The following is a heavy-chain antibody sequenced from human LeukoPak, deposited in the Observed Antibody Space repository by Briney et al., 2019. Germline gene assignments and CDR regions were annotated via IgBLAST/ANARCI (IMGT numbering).Heavy chain of an antibody. CDR1: GFTFSTFG. J-gene: IGHJ4*02. CDR2: MSSDGSTK. D-gene: IGHD4-23*01. Sequence: GGSLRLSCAASGFTFSTFGMHWVRQAPGKGLEWVAVMSSDGSTKYYADSVKGRFTISRDNSKNTLYLQMNSLRGEDTAVYYWAKEWARWCFDYWGQGTLVTVSS. CDR3: AKEWARWCFDY. V-gene: IGHV3-30*18.